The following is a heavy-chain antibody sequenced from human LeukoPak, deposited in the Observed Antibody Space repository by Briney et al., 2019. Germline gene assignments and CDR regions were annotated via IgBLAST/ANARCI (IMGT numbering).Heavy chain of an antibody. CDR3: ARDLYSGDLVAFDI. CDR1: GFTFSSYA. CDR2: ISGSGGST. V-gene: IGHV3-23*01. Sequence: PGGSLRPSCAASGFTFSSYAMSWVRQAPGKGLEWVSAISGSGGSTYYADSVKGRFTISRDNSKNTLYLQMNSLRAEDTAVYYCARDLYSGDLVAFDIWGQGTMVTVSS. D-gene: IGHD3-10*01. J-gene: IGHJ3*02.